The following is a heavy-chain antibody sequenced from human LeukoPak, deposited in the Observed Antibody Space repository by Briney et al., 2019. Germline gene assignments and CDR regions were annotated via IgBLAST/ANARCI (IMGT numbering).Heavy chain of an antibody. CDR3: ATPIVYSSSWYDPSFDY. CDR1: GYSISSGHY. Sequence: PSETLSLTCAVSGYSISSGHYWGWIRQPPGKGLDWIGSIYHSGSTYYNPSLKSRVTISVDTSKNQFSLKLSSVTAAGTAVYYCATPIVYSSSWYDPSFDYWGQGTLVTVSS. D-gene: IGHD6-13*01. V-gene: IGHV4-38-2*01. J-gene: IGHJ4*02. CDR2: IYHSGST.